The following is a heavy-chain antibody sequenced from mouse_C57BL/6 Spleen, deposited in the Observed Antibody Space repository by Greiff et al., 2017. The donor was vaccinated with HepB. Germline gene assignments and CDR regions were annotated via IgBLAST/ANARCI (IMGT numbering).Heavy chain of an antibody. V-gene: IGHV1-69*01. CDR1: GYTFTSYW. CDR2: IDPSDSYT. CDR3: ARDLLSGFAY. Sequence: QVQLQQPGAELVMPGASVKLSCKASGYTFTSYWMHWVKQRPGQGLEWIGEIDPSDSYTNYNQKFKGKSTLTVDKSSSTAYMQLSSLTSEDSAVYYCARDLLSGFAYWGQGTLVTVSA. J-gene: IGHJ3*01. D-gene: IGHD1-1*02.